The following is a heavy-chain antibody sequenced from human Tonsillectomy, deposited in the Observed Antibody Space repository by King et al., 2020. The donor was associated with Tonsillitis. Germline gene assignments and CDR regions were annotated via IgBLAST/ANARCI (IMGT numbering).Heavy chain of an antibody. V-gene: IGHV1-2*02. J-gene: IGHJ6*02. D-gene: IGHD3-10*01. Sequence: QLVQSGAEVKKPGASVKVSCKASGYTFTGYYMHWVRRAPGQGLEWMGWINPNSGGTNYAQKFQGRVTMTRDTSISTAYMELSRLRSDDTAVYYCARVGGSGKYYYGMDVWGQGTTVTVSS. CDR2: INPNSGGT. CDR3: ARVGGSGKYYYGMDV. CDR1: GYTFTGYY.